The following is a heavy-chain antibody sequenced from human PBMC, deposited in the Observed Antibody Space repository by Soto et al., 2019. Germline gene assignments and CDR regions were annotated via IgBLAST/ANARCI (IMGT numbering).Heavy chain of an antibody. Sequence: EVQLVESGGGLVQPGGSLRLSCAASGFAFSTYEMNWVRQAPGKGLEWVSFISARGDSIYYADSVKGRFTISRDNAKNSLYLQMNSRRAEDTAVYYCARFWSDYWGQGTLVTVSS. V-gene: IGHV3-48*03. D-gene: IGHD3-3*01. CDR2: ISARGDSI. CDR1: GFAFSTYE. CDR3: ARFWSDY. J-gene: IGHJ4*02.